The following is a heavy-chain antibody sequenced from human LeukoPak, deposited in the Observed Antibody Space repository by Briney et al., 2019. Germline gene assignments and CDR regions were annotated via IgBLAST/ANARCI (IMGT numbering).Heavy chain of an antibody. Sequence: PSETLSLTCTVSGGSISSYYWSWIRQPPGKGLEWIGYIYYSGSTNYNPSLKSRVTISADTSKNQFSLKLSSVTAADTAVYYCARALDTARTTEYHDWGQGTLVTVSS. CDR1: GGSISSYY. V-gene: IGHV4-59*01. D-gene: IGHD5-18*01. CDR3: ARALDTARTTEYHD. CDR2: IYYSGST. J-gene: IGHJ4*02.